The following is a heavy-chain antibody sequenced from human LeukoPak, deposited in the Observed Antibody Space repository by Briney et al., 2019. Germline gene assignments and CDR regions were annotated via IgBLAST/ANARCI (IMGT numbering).Heavy chain of an antibody. Sequence: GGSLRLSCAASGFTFSSYSMNWVRQAPGKGLEWVSSISSSSSYIYYADSVKGRFTISRDNAKNSLYLQMNSLRAEDTAVYYCAKDRPGDENPEGFGYWGQGTLVPGSS. J-gene: IGHJ4*03. D-gene: IGHD7-27*01. CDR2: ISSSSSYI. V-gene: IGHV3-21*01. CDR3: AKDRPGDENPEGFGY. CDR1: GFTFSSYS.